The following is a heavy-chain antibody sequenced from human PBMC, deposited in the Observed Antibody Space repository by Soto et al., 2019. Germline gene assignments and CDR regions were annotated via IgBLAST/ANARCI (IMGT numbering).Heavy chain of an antibody. J-gene: IGHJ4*02. CDR3: ATYYFGSGSYYRFDN. CDR2: ISASHGST. Sequence: SGKVWSKASCYAFRFGFSWVQQAPGQGLEWMGWISASHGSTNSAQKFRGRISLTTDTSTNTAYLDLLSLTSDDTAGYFCATYYFGSGSYYRFDNWGQGTLVTVYS. D-gene: IGHD3-10*01. CDR1: CYAFRFG. V-gene: IGHV1-18*01.